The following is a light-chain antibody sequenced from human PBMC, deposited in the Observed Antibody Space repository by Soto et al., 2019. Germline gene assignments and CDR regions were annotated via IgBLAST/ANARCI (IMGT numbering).Light chain of an antibody. V-gene: IGLV1-40*01. CDR3: QSYDSSLSGSVV. J-gene: IGLJ2*01. CDR2: GNS. CDR1: SSNIGAGYD. Sequence: QSVLTPPPSVSGAPGQRVTISCTGSSSNIGAGYDVHWYQQLPGTAPKLLIYGNSNRPSGVPDRFSGSKSGTSASLAITGLQAEDEADCYCQSYDSSLSGSVVFGGGTKLTVL.